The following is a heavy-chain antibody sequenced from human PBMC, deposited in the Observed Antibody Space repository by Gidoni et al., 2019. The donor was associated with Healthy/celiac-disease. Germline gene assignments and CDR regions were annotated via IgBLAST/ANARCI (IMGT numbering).Heavy chain of an antibody. J-gene: IGHJ5*02. CDR3: ARQEVVWGVMHYPNWFDP. V-gene: IGHV4-59*01. Sequence: QVQLQESGPGLVKPSETLSLTCTVSGGSISSYYWSWIRQPPGKGLEWIGYIYYSGSTNYNPSLKSRVTISVDTSKNQFSLKLSSVTAADTAVYYCARQEVVWGVMHYPNWFDPWGQGTLVTVSS. D-gene: IGHD3-10*01. CDR1: GGSISSYY. CDR2: IYYSGST.